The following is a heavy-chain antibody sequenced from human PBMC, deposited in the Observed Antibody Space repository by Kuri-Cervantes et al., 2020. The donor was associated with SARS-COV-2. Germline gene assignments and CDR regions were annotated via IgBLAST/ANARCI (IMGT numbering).Heavy chain of an antibody. D-gene: IGHD3-10*01. Sequence: ETLSLTCTVSGGSISSYYWSWIRQPPGKGLEWIGYIYYSGSTNYNPSLKSRVTISVDTSKNQFSLKLSSVTAADTAVYYCARVPSTGFGELLSAFDIWGQGTMVTVSS. V-gene: IGHV4-59*01. CDR2: IYYSGST. CDR3: ARVPSTGFGELLSAFDI. CDR1: GGSISSYY. J-gene: IGHJ3*02.